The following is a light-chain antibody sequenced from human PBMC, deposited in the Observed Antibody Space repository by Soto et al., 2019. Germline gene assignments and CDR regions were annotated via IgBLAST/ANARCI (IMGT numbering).Light chain of an antibody. CDR1: QSISNY. V-gene: IGKV1-39*01. CDR3: QQSYSTPFT. J-gene: IGKJ3*01. CDR2: AES. Sequence: DIQMTQSPSSLSASVGDSVTITCRASQSISNYLNWYQQKPGKAPKLLVYAESSLQSGVASRFKGSGSGTDSTLTISRLQPEDFATYYCQQSYSTPFTFGPGTKVDI.